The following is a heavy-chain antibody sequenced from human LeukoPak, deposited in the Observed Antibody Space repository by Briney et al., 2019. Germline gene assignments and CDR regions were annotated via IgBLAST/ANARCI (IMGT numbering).Heavy chain of an antibody. J-gene: IGHJ5*02. Sequence: ASVKVSCKASGYTFTSYGVSWVRQAPGQGLEWMGWISAYNGNTNYAQKLQGRVTMTRDTSISTAYMELSRLRSDDTAVYYCARGWQQWLDNNWFDPWGQGTLVTVSS. CDR3: ARGWQQWLDNNWFDP. D-gene: IGHD6-19*01. CDR2: ISAYNGNT. CDR1: GYTFTSYG. V-gene: IGHV1-18*01.